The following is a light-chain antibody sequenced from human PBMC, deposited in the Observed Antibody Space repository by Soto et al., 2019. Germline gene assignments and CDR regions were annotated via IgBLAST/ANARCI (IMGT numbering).Light chain of an antibody. CDR3: SSYTSSSTLVV. Sequence: QSALTQPASVSGSPGQSITISCTGTSSDGGGYNYVSWYQQHPGKAPKLMIYDVSNRPSGVSNRFSGSKSGNTASLTISGLQPEDEADYYCSSYTSSSTLVVFGGGTKVTVL. V-gene: IGLV2-14*01. J-gene: IGLJ2*01. CDR1: SSDGGGYNY. CDR2: DVS.